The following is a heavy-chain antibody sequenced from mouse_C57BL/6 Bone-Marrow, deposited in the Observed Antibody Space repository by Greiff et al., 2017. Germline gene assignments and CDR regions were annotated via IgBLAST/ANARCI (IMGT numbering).Heavy chain of an antibody. V-gene: IGHV1-69*01. J-gene: IGHJ2*01. CDR1: GYTFTSYW. Sequence: QVQLQQPGAELVMPGASVKLSCKASGYTFTSYWMHWVKQRPGQGLEWIGEIDPSDSYTNYTQKFKGKSTLTVDKSSSTAYMQLSSLTSEDSAVYYSARLGRGYWGQGTTLTVSS. D-gene: IGHD4-1*01. CDR3: ARLGRGY. CDR2: IDPSDSYT.